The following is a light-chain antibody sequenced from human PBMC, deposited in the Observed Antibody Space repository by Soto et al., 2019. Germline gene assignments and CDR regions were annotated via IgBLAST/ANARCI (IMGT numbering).Light chain of an antibody. CDR3: GSWDSSLSAYV. CDR2: DDN. V-gene: IGLV1-51*01. J-gene: IGLJ1*01. Sequence: QSVMTQPPSVSAAPGQKVTISCSGSSSNIGGNSVYWYQQLPGTAPKLLIYDDNKRPSGIPDRFSGSKSGTSATLGITGFQTGDEADYYCGSWDSSLSAYVFGTGTKLTVL. CDR1: SSNIGGNS.